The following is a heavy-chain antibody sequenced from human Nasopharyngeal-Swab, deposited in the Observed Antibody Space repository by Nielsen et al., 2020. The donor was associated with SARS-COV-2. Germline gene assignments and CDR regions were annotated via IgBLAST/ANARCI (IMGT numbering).Heavy chain of an antibody. CDR3: ARDAPAHYGAFY. V-gene: IGHV3-74*01. CDR1: GFNFNNYW. Sequence: GGSLRLSCAASGFNFNNYWMHWVRQGPGKELVWVSRIKSDGSTKDYADSVKGRFTISRDNAKNTLYLQMDSLRAEDMAVYYCARDAPAHYGAFYWGRGTLVTVSS. D-gene: IGHD4-17*01. CDR2: IKSDGSTK. J-gene: IGHJ4*02.